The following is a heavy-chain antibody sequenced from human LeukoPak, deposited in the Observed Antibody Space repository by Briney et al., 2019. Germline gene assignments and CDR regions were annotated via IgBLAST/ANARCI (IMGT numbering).Heavy chain of an antibody. Sequence: GGSLRLSCAASGFTFSSYWMSWVRQAPGKGLEWVANIRQDGTEKYYVDSVKGRSTISRDNAKNSLCLQMDSLRAEDTAVYYCARDSSSPATFDYWGQGTLVTVSS. CDR3: ARDSSSPATFDY. CDR2: IRQDGTEK. D-gene: IGHD6-6*01. V-gene: IGHV3-7*01. CDR1: GFTFSSYW. J-gene: IGHJ4*02.